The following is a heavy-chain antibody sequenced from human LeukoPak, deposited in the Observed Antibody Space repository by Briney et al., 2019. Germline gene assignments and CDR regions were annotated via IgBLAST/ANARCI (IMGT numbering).Heavy chain of an antibody. V-gene: IGHV4-34*01. J-gene: IGHJ6*03. Sequence: SETLSLTCAVYGGSFSGFYCSWIRQPPGKGLEWIGDINHSGSTNCNPSLKSRVTISVDTSKNQFSLKLSSVTAADTAVYYCARSTVGYYYYYMDVWGKGTTVTVSS. CDR3: ARSTVGYYYYYMDV. CDR2: INHSGST. CDR1: GGSFSGFY. D-gene: IGHD4-17*01.